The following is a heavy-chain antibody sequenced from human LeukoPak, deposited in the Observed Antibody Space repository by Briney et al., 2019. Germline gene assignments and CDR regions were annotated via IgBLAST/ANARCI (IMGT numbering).Heavy chain of an antibody. CDR3: ARRVVRGVIKGTIDY. D-gene: IGHD3-10*01. V-gene: IGHV4-39*01. Sequence: SETLSLTCTVSGGSISSSSYYWGWIRQPPGKGLEWIGSIYYSGSTYYNPSLKSRVTISVDTSKNQFSLKLSFVTAADTAVYYCARRVVRGVIKGTIDYWGQGTLVTVSS. CDR2: IYYSGST. J-gene: IGHJ4*02. CDR1: GGSISSSSYY.